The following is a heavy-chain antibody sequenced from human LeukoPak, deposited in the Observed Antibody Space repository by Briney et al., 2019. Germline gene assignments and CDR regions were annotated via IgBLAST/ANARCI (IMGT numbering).Heavy chain of an antibody. CDR3: AKDQSHHDSSGSLYDP. CDR2: IRNDASDK. J-gene: IGHJ5*02. V-gene: IGHV3-30*02. Sequence: GGSLRLSCAASGFTFSNYGMHWVRQAPGKGLEWVAFIRNDASDKYYADSVKGRFTISRDNSENTLYLQMNSLKIEDTAVYYCAKDQSHHDSSGSLYDPWGQGSLVTVSS. D-gene: IGHD3-22*01. CDR1: GFTFSNYG.